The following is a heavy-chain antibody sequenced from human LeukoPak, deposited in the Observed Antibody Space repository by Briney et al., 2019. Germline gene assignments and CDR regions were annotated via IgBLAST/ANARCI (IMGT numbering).Heavy chain of an antibody. V-gene: IGHV4-59*08. CDR1: GGSISSYY. Sequence: SETLSLTCTVSGGSISSYYWSWIRQPPGKGLEWIGYIYYSGSTNYNPSLKSRVTISVDTSKNQFSLKLSSVTAADTAVYYCARHTLVGARNAFDIWGQGTMVTVPS. CDR2: IYYSGST. CDR3: ARHTLVGARNAFDI. D-gene: IGHD1-26*01. J-gene: IGHJ3*02.